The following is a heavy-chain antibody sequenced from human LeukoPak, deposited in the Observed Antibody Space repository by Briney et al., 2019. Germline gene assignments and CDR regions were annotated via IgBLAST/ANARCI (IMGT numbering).Heavy chain of an antibody. D-gene: IGHD3-22*01. CDR3: AKDLANDRSGYPLPFDY. CDR1: GFTFSSYA. Sequence: GGSLRLSCAASGFTFSSYAMSWVRQAPGKGLEWVSAISGSGGSTYYADSVKGRFTISRDNSKNTLYLQMNSLRAEDTAVYYCAKDLANDRSGYPLPFDYWGQGTLVTVSS. J-gene: IGHJ4*02. CDR2: ISGSGGST. V-gene: IGHV3-23*01.